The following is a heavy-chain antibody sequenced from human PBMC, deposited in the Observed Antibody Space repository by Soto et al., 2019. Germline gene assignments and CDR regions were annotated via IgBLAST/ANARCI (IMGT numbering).Heavy chain of an antibody. CDR3: ARSPVLLWFGDRKGRIWFDP. D-gene: IGHD3-10*01. CDR2: IYYSGST. CDR1: GGSISSGDYY. Sequence: PSETLSLTCIVSGGSISSGDYYWSWIRQPPGKGLEWIGYIYYSGSTYYNPSLKSRVTISVDTSKNQFSLKLSSVTAADTAVYYCARSPVLLWFGDRKGRIWFDPWGQGTLVTVSS. J-gene: IGHJ5*02. V-gene: IGHV4-30-4*01.